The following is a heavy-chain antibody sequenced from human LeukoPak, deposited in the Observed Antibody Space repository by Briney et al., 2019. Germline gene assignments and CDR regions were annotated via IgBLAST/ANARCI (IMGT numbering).Heavy chain of an antibody. CDR2: INPNSGDT. V-gene: IGHV1-2*02. CDR3: ARDTGALTSLFEY. CDR1: GYTFTDYY. J-gene: IGHJ4*02. D-gene: IGHD2-21*02. Sequence: ASVKVSCKASGYTFTDYYIHWVRQAPGQGPEWMGWINPNSGDTKYTQKFQGRVTMTRDTSISTVYMELKRLRSDDTAVYYCARDTGALTSLFEYWGQGTLVPVSS.